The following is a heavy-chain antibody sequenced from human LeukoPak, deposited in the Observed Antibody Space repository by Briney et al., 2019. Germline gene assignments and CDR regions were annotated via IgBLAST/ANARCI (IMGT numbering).Heavy chain of an antibody. CDR2: FDPEDGET. CDR1: GYTLTELS. V-gene: IGHV1-24*01. Sequence: ASVKVSCKVSGYTLTELSMHWVRQAPGKGLEWMGGFDPEDGETIYAQKFQGRVTMTEDTSTDTAYMELSSLRSEDTAVYYCARDSGGGYDLVYWGQGTLVTVSS. CDR3: ARDSGGGYDLVY. D-gene: IGHD5-12*01. J-gene: IGHJ4*02.